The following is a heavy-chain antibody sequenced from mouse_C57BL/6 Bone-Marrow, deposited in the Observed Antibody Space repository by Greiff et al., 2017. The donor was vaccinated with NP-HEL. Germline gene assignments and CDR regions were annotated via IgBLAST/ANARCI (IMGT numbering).Heavy chain of an antibody. Sequence: QVQLQQPGAELVKPGASVKLSCQASGYTFTSYWMHWVKQRPGQGPEWVGMIYPNSCSNNYHEKFKSKATLPVDKSSSTDDMQLSSLTSEDSSVYSCPRAASTYGRAWFAYWGQGTLVTVSA. CDR3: PRAASTYGRAWFAY. CDR1: GYTFTSYW. CDR2: IYPNSCSN. J-gene: IGHJ3*01. D-gene: IGHD2-10*02. V-gene: IGHV1-64*01.